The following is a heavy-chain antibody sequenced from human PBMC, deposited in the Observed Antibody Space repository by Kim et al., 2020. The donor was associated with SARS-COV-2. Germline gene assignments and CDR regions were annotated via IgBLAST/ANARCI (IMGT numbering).Heavy chain of an antibody. CDR3: AREYTPFGSYGPRWFDP. J-gene: IGHJ5*02. V-gene: IGHV1-69*13. CDR1: GGTFSSYA. Sequence: SVKVSCKASGGTFSSYAISWVRQAPGQGLEWMGGIIPIFGTANYAQKFQGRVTITADESTSTAYMELSSLRSEDTAVYYCAREYTPFGSYGPRWFDPWGQGTLVTVSS. D-gene: IGHD5-18*01. CDR2: IIPIFGTA.